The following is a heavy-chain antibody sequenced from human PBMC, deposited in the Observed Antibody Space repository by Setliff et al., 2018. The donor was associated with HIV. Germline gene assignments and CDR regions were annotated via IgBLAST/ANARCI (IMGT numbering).Heavy chain of an antibody. CDR1: GFSLRTYG. V-gene: IGHV3-30*19. J-gene: IGHJ2*01. CDR3: ARHVWFGELPTHWYFDL. D-gene: IGHD3-10*01. CDR2: ISQDASKD. Sequence: GGSLRLSCATSGFSLRTYGLHWVRQAPGKGLEWVAVISQDASKDYRADSVKGRFTLSRDNSKNTLFLQMNSLRPEDTAVYYCARHVWFGELPTHWYFDLWGRGTLVTVSS.